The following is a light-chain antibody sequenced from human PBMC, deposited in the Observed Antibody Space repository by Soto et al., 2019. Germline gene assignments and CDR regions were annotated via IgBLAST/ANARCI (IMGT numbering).Light chain of an antibody. CDR3: CSYAGNTLVV. J-gene: IGLJ2*01. CDR1: NSDVGGYNF. V-gene: IGLV2-11*01. CDR2: AVS. Sequence: QSALTQPRSVSGSPGQSVTISCTGTNSDVGGYNFVSWYQQLPGKAPKLMISAVSQRPSGVPDRFSGSKSGNTASLTISGLQADDEADYYCCSYAGNTLVVFGGGTKLTVL.